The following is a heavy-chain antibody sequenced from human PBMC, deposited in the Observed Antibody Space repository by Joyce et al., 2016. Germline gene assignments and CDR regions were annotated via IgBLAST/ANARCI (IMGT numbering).Heavy chain of an antibody. CDR1: GGTFSNYA. V-gene: IGHV1-69*15. CDR2: IIPFSGTT. J-gene: IGHJ4*02. Sequence: QVQLLQSGAEVKKPGSSVKVSCQASGGTFSNYAINWVRQAPGLGLEWVGSIIPFSGTTHYAQKFQHRITITADESMSTAYMEQSSLRSEDTAVYYCERAGVGGYHWYGDSWGQGTLVTVSS. D-gene: IGHD5-12*01. CDR3: ERAGVGGYHWYGDS.